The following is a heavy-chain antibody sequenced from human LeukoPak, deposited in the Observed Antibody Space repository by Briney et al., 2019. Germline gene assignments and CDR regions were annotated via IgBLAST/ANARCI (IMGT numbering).Heavy chain of an antibody. CDR2: INSGGGST. J-gene: IGHJ3*02. CDR1: GYTFTSYY. V-gene: IGHV1-46*01. CDR3: ARVKPNYYDSSAYGTFDI. D-gene: IGHD3-22*01. Sequence: ASVKVSCKASGYTFTSYYMHWVRQAPGQGLEWMGIINSGGGSTSYAQKFQGRVTMTRDTSTSTVYMELSSLRSEDTAVYYCARVKPNYYDSSAYGTFDIWGQGTMVTVSS.